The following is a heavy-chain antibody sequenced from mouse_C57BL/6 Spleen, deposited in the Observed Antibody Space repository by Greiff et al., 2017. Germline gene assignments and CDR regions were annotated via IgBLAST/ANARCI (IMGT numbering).Heavy chain of an antibody. D-gene: IGHD2-4*01. J-gene: IGHJ1*03. CDR1: GFTFSSYA. V-gene: IGHV5-4*03. CDR2: ISDGGSYT. Sequence: EVKLEESGGGLVKPGGSLKLSCAASGFTFSSYAMSWVRQTPEKRLEWVATISDGGSYTYYPDNVKGRFTISRDNAKNNLYLQMSHLKSEDTAMYYCARGDYAWYFDVWGTGTTVTVSS. CDR3: ARGDYAWYFDV.